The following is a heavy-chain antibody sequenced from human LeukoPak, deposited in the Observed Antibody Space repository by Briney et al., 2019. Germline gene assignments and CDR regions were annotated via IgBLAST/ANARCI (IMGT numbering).Heavy chain of an antibody. CDR2: IYHSGST. D-gene: IGHD6-19*01. CDR3: ARADVVAGINWFDP. V-gene: IGHV4-39*07. J-gene: IGHJ5*02. Sequence: EPSETLSLTCTVSGGSISSSSYYWGWIRQPPGKGLEWIGEIYHSGSTNYNPSLKSRVTISVDKSKNQFSLKLSSVTAADTAVYYCARADVVAGINWFDPWGQGTLVTVSS. CDR1: GGSISSSSYY.